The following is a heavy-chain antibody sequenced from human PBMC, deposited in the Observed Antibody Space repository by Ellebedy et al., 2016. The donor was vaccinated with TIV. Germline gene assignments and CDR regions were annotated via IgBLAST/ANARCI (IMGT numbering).Heavy chain of an antibody. CDR2: IYYSVST. V-gene: IGHV4-59*01. Sequence: MPSETLSLTCTVSDGSISSYYWSWIRQPPGKGLEWIGYIYYSVSTTYNPSLKSRVTMSVDTSKNQLSLKLRSVTAADTAIYYCARASRRVVAMAIYSYYYYGMDVWGHGTTVSVSS. D-gene: IGHD5-12*01. J-gene: IGHJ6*02. CDR1: DGSISSYY. CDR3: ARASRRVVAMAIYSYYYYGMDV.